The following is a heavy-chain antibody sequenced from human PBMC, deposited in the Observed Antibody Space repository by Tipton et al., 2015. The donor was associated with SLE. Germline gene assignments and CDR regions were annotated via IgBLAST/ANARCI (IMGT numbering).Heavy chain of an antibody. Sequence: GLVKPSETLSLTCTVSGGSIRTYYWSWIRQTPGKGLEHIAYINYRGTTNYNASLKSRVTISLDMSNKQFSLRLSSVTAADTAVYYCARGLNYYDTSGYYPFYYMDVWGKGTTVTVSS. CDR1: GGSIRTYY. V-gene: IGHV4-59*12. D-gene: IGHD3-22*01. J-gene: IGHJ6*03. CDR2: INYRGTT. CDR3: ARGLNYYDTSGYYPFYYMDV.